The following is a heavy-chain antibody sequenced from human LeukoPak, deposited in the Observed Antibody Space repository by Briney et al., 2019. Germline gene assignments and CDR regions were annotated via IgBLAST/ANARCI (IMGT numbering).Heavy chain of an antibody. J-gene: IGHJ6*03. V-gene: IGHV1-69*05. Sequence: GASVKVSCKASGGTLSSYAISWLRQAPGQGLEWMGGIIPIFGTANYAQKFQGRVTITTDESTSAAYMELSSLRSEDTAVYYCARGAYDFWSGDPLDYYYYYYMDVWGKETTVTVSS. D-gene: IGHD3-3*01. CDR1: GGTLSSYA. CDR3: ARGAYDFWSGDPLDYYYYYYMDV. CDR2: IIPIFGTA.